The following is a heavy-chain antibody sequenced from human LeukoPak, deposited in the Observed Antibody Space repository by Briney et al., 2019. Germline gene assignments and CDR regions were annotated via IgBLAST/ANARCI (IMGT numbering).Heavy chain of an antibody. CDR3: ARVARGDYYYYYMDV. J-gene: IGHJ6*03. D-gene: IGHD3-10*01. CDR2: INNDGSSR. Sequence: GGSLRLSCGASGFTFSSYWMHWVRQAPGKGLVWDSRINNDGSSRTYADSVQGRFTISRDNAKNKLYLQMNSLRAEDTALYYCARVARGDYYYYYMDVWGKGTTVTVSS. CDR1: GFTFSSYW. V-gene: IGHV3-74*01.